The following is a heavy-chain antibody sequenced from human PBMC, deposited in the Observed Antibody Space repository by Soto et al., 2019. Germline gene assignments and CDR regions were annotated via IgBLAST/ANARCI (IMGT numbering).Heavy chain of an antibody. J-gene: IGHJ4*02. CDR2: ISSSSSYI. CDR3: ARDFGTYGGRDY. Sequence: EVQLVESGGGLVQPGGSLRLSCAASGFTFSSYSMNWVRQAPGKGLEWVSSISSSSSYIYYADSVKGRFTISRDNAKNSLYLQMNSLRAEDTAVYYCARDFGTYGGRDYWGQGTLVTVSS. CDR1: GFTFSSYS. D-gene: IGHD4-17*01. V-gene: IGHV3-21*01.